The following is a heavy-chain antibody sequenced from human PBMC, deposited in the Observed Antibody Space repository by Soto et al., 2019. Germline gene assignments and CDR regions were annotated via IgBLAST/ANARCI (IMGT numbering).Heavy chain of an antibody. CDR2: TYYRSKWYN. CDR3: ARGAYGSGNGHFDY. D-gene: IGHD3-10*01. J-gene: IGHJ4*02. V-gene: IGHV6-1*01. CDR1: GDSVSSNSAV. Sequence: PSQTLSLTCAISGDSVSSNSAVWNWIRQSPSRGLEWLGRTYYRSKWYNDYTVSVKSRITINPDTSKNQFSLQLNSVTPEDTAAYYCARGAYGSGNGHFDYWGQGTLVTVSS.